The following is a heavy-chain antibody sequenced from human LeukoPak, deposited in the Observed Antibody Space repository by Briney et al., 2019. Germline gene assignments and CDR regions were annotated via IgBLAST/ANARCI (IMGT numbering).Heavy chain of an antibody. D-gene: IGHD3-10*01. CDR3: AREDPHYGSGSYSD. J-gene: IGHJ4*02. CDR1: GGTFSSYA. V-gene: IGHV1-69*13. CDR2: IIPMFSTA. Sequence: ASVKVSCKASGGTFSSYAISWVRRAPGQGLEWMGVIIPMFSTANYAQKFQGRVTITADESTSAAYMELSSLRSEDMAVYYCAREDPHYGSGSYSDWGQGTLVTVSS.